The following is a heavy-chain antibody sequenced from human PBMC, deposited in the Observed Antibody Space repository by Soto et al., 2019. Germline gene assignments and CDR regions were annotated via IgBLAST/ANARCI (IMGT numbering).Heavy chain of an antibody. CDR3: ANSSLDGMDV. V-gene: IGHV4-30-4*01. CDR2: IYYSGNT. CDR1: GGSISSGYYY. J-gene: IGHJ6*02. Sequence: SETLSLTCSGSGGSISSGYYYWSCIRKPPGKGLEWIGNIYYSGNTYYNQSLNNRLIISIETSKNQLSLKVGSVNVADTVLNYYANSSLDGMDVWGQGTTVTVSS.